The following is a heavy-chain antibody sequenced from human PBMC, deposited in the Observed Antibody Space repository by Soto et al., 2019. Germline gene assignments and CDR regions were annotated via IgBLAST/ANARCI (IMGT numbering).Heavy chain of an antibody. CDR3: ARDLIRDGYNNYYYYGMDV. J-gene: IGHJ6*02. CDR1: GYTFTSYA. CDR2: MNPNSGNT. D-gene: IGHD5-12*01. Sequence: GASVKVSCKASGYTFTSYAMHWVRQAPGQRLEWMGWMNPNSGNTGYAQKFQGRVTMTRNTSISTAYMELSSLRSEDTAVYYCARDLIRDGYNNYYYYGMDVWGQGTTVTVSS. V-gene: IGHV1-8*02.